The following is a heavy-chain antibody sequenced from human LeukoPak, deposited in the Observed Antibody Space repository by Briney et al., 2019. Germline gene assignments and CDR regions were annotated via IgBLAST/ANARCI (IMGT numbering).Heavy chain of an antibody. CDR1: GFTFSSYS. V-gene: IGHV3-72*01. CDR2: SRNRARGYTT. Sequence: QTGGSLRLSCAASGFTFSSYSMDWVREAPGKGLEWIGRSRNRARGYTTEYAASVKGRFTISRDDSKNSLSLQMNSLNTEDTAVYYCARDLSSGSYTALDIWGQGTMVTVSS. D-gene: IGHD1-26*01. CDR3: ARDLSSGSYTALDI. J-gene: IGHJ3*02.